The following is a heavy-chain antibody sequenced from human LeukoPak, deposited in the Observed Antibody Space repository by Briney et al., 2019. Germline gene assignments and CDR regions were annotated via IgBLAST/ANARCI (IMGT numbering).Heavy chain of an antibody. CDR1: GFTFSSYA. J-gene: IGHJ4*02. CDR3: AKYDFWSGYPYYFDY. D-gene: IGHD3-3*01. Sequence: GGSLRLSCAASGFTFSSYAMSWVRQAPGKGLEWVSAISGSGGSTYYADSVKGRFTISRDNSKNTLYLQMNSLRAKDTAVYYCAKYDFWSGYPYYFDYWGQGTLVTASS. V-gene: IGHV3-23*01. CDR2: ISGSGGST.